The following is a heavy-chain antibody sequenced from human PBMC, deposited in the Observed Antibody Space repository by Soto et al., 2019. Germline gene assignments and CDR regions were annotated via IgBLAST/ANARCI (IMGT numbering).Heavy chain of an antibody. Sequence: VQWVQSGTEVKKPGSSVKISCKASGVTFIAYAINWVRLAPGHGLQWMGGISPIFNTTDYAPHFQGRLTITADESTRTVYMELSSLTSYDTAVYFCASGSASSDYYFYDVDVWGQGTTVTVSS. CDR3: ASGSASSDYYFYDVDV. V-gene: IGHV1-69*12. D-gene: IGHD6-25*01. J-gene: IGHJ6*02. CDR2: ISPIFNTT. CDR1: GVTFIAYA.